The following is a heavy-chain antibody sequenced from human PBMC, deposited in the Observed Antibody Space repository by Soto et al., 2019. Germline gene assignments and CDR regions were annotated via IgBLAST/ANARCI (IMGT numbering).Heavy chain of an antibody. J-gene: IGHJ3*02. CDR2: IYYSGST. V-gene: IGHV4-31*02. CDR3: ARVTEYSRILDAFDI. D-gene: IGHD6-6*01. Sequence: QHPGKGLEWIGYIYYSGSTYYNPSLKSRVTISVDTSKNQFSLKLSSVTAADTAVYYCARVTEYSRILDAFDIWGQGTMVTGSS.